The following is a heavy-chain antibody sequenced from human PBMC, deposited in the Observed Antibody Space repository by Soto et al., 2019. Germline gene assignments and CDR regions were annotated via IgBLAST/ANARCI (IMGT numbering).Heavy chain of an antibody. CDR3: AAVPYLYYYDSSGYYYYGDAFDI. CDR2: IVVGSGNT. J-gene: IGHJ3*02. D-gene: IGHD3-22*01. CDR1: GFTCTISA. V-gene: IGHV1-58*01. Sequence: SVKVSCKASGFTCTISAVQWVRQARGQRLEWIGWIVVGSGNTNYAQKFQERVTITRDMSTSTAYMELSSLRSEDTAVYYCAAVPYLYYYDSSGYYYYGDAFDIWGQGTMVTVS.